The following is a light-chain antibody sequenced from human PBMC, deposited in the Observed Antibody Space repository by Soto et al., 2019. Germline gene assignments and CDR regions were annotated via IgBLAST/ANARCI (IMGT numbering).Light chain of an antibody. Sequence: EIVLTQSPGTLSLSPGERATLSCRASQSVGSSYLAWYQQKPGQTPRLLIYGASTRATGIPDRFSGSGSGTEFTLTISRLEPEDFAVYYCQQYGNSPFTFGPGTKVDI. CDR1: QSVGSSY. CDR3: QQYGNSPFT. V-gene: IGKV3-20*01. J-gene: IGKJ3*01. CDR2: GAS.